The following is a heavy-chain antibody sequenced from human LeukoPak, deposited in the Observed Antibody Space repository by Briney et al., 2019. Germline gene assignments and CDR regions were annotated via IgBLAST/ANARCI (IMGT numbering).Heavy chain of an antibody. CDR3: ATRVGPSEFDY. D-gene: IGHD1-26*01. Sequence: ASMNVSCKASGYTFINNDINWVRQAPGQGLEWMGWMNPHTANTGYAQKFQGRVTITWNTSISTVYMELSSLRSEDTAVYYCATRVGPSEFDYWGQGTLVTVSS. CDR1: GYTFINND. CDR2: MNPHTANT. V-gene: IGHV1-8*03. J-gene: IGHJ4*02.